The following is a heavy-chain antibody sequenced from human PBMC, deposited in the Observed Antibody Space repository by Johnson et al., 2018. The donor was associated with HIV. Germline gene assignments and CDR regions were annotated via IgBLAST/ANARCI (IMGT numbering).Heavy chain of an antibody. CDR3: AKDRRVVGAYDAVDI. CDR2: ISYDGTNK. J-gene: IGHJ3*02. V-gene: IGHV3-30*18. D-gene: IGHD1-26*01. Sequence: QVQLVESGGGLAKPAWSPRLSCAASQFTFSRYYMNCVRQAPGKGLEWVAIISYDGTNKYYADSMKGRFTISRDNSKSTLYLEMNSLRAEDTAVYQCAKDRRVVGAYDAVDIWGQGTMVTVSS. CDR1: QFTFSRYY.